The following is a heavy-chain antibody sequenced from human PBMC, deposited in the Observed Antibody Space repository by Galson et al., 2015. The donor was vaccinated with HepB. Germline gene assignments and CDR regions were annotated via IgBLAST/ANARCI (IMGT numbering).Heavy chain of an antibody. Sequence: SVKVSCKASGYTFTSYDINWVRQATGQGLEWMGWMNPNSGNTGYAQKFQGRVTMTRNTSISTAYMELSSLRSEDTAVYYCASGGYCSSTSCYYYYMDVWGKGTTVTVSS. CDR1: GYTFTSYD. V-gene: IGHV1-8*01. CDR3: ASGGYCSSTSCYYYYMDV. D-gene: IGHD2-2*01. CDR2: MNPNSGNT. J-gene: IGHJ6*03.